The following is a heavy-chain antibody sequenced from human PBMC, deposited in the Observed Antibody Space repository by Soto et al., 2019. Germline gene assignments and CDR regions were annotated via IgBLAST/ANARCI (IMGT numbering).Heavy chain of an antibody. D-gene: IGHD3-16*01. CDR2: IYSGGST. CDR1: GFTVSNNY. CDR3: GRGGYDPVRTPQLAFDY. Sequence: EVQLVESGGGLIQPGGSLRLSCAASGFTVSNNYMSWVRQAPGKGLEWVSVIYSGGSTYYADSVKGRFTISRDSSKNTLYLKMTSLRAEDTAVYSGGRGGYDPVRTPQLAFDYWGQGTLVPSSS. V-gene: IGHV3-53*01. J-gene: IGHJ4*02.